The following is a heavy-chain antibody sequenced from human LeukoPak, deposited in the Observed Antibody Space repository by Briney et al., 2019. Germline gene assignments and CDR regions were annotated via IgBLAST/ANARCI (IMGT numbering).Heavy chain of an antibody. D-gene: IGHD3-22*01. J-gene: IGHJ4*02. CDR3: AKTGLYSSPSRGYFDY. V-gene: IGHV3-23*01. CDR2: ISGSGITT. Sequence: GGSLRLSCAASGFTFSNYVMGWVRQPPGEGLQWVSVISGSGITTYYARSVKGRFTISRDNSKNTLYLQMNNLRAEDTAIYYCAKTGLYSSPSRGYFDYWGQGTLVTVSS. CDR1: GFTFSNYV.